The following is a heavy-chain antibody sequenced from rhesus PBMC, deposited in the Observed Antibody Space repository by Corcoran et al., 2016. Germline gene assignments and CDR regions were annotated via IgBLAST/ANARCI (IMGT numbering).Heavy chain of an antibody. CDR2: LYGRGGSN. V-gene: IGHV4S14*01. CDR1: GSSFSSNY. D-gene: IGHD1-44*02. Sequence: QVQLQESGPGLVKPSETLSLTCAVSGSSFSSNYWNWIRQPPGKGLEWIGSLYGRGGSNYLNPSLKGRVTLSVDTSKNQFSLKLSSVTAADTAVYYCARGRVGAYDFDYWGQGVLVTVSS. J-gene: IGHJ4*01. CDR3: ARGRVGAYDFDY.